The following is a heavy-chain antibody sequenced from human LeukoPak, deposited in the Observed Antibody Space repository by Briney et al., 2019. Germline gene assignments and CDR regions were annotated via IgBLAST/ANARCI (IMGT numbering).Heavy chain of an antibody. CDR2: ISSSSSTI. CDR1: GFTFSSYS. D-gene: IGHD5-18*01. CDR3: ARGYSYGYHRAPFDY. V-gene: IGHV3-48*01. J-gene: IGHJ4*02. Sequence: GGSLRLSCAASGFTFSSYSMNWVRQAPGKGLEWVSYISSSSSTIYYADSVKGRFTISRDNAKNSLYLQMNSLRAEDTAVYYCARGYSYGYHRAPFDYWGQGTLVTVSS.